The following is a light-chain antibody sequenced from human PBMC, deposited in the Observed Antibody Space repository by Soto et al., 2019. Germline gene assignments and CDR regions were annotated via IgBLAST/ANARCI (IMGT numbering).Light chain of an antibody. Sequence: IQLTQSPSSLSASVGDRVTITCRASQGISSFLAWYQQKPGKAPKLLIYGASTLQSGVPSRFSGSGSGTDFTLTIGSLQHGDFATYYCQQLNSFPIPFGPGTKVDIK. CDR2: GAS. V-gene: IGKV1-9*01. J-gene: IGKJ3*01. CDR1: QGISSF. CDR3: QQLNSFPIP.